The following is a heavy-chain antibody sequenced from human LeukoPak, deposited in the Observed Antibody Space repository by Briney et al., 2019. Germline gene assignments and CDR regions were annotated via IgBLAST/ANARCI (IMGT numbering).Heavy chain of an antibody. CDR3: ARAIPRRYYGSGSEPPALVF. CDR2: INHSGST. D-gene: IGHD3-10*01. Sequence: PSETLSLTCAVYGGSFSGYYWSWIRQPPGKGLEWIGEINHSGSTNYNPSLKSRVTISVDTSKNQFSLKLSSVTAADTAVYYCARAIPRRYYGSGSEPPALVFWGQGTLVTVSS. J-gene: IGHJ4*02. V-gene: IGHV4-34*01. CDR1: GGSFSGYY.